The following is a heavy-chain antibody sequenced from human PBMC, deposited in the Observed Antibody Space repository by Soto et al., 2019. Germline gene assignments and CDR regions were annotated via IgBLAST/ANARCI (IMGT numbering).Heavy chain of an antibody. Sequence: QVQLQESGPGLVKPSQTLSLTCTVSGGSISSGGYYWSWIRQHPGKGLEWIGYSYYSGSTYYNPSLKSRVTISVATSKNQFSLKLSSVNAADTAVYYCARGLIPYIVVVPAAYNWFDPWGQGTLVTVSS. CDR2: SYYSGST. CDR3: ARGLIPYIVVVPAAYNWFDP. CDR1: GGSISSGGYY. J-gene: IGHJ5*02. V-gene: IGHV4-31*03. D-gene: IGHD2-2*01.